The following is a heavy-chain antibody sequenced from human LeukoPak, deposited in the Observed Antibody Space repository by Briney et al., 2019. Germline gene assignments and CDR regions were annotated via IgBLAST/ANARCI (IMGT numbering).Heavy chain of an antibody. CDR2: IWYDGSNK. CDR3: ARGFREFDY. V-gene: IGHV3-33*08. CDR1: GFTFSSYG. Sequence: QTGGSLRLSCSASGFTFSSYGMHWVRQAPGKGLEWAAVIWYDGSNKYYADSVKGRFTISRDNAKNTLYLQMNSLRAEDTADYYCARGFREFDYWGQGTLVTVSS. J-gene: IGHJ4*02.